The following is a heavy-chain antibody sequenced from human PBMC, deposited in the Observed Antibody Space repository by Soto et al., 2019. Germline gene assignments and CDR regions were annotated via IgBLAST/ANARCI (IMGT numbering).Heavy chain of an antibody. Sequence: ETLSLTCTVSGGSISSSSYYWGWIRQPPGKGLEWIGSIYYSGSTYYNPSLKSRVTISVDTSKNQFSLKLSSVTAADTAVYYCARMEGAFDIWGQGTMVTVSS. CDR2: IYYSGST. CDR3: ARMEGAFDI. J-gene: IGHJ3*02. V-gene: IGHV4-39*01. D-gene: IGHD3-3*01. CDR1: GGSISSSSYY.